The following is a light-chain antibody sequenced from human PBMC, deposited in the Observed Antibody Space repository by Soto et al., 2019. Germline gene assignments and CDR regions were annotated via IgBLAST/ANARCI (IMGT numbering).Light chain of an antibody. CDR3: QKYNSAREM. J-gene: IGKJ1*01. V-gene: IGKV1-27*01. CDR2: STS. CDR1: QAIDNY. Sequence: DIQMTQSPSSLSASVGDRVTITCRASQAIDNYLAWYQQKPGKVPTVLIYSTSTLKSGVPSRFSGSGSGTDFTLTISSLQPEDVATYCCQKYNSAREMFGQGTKVEI.